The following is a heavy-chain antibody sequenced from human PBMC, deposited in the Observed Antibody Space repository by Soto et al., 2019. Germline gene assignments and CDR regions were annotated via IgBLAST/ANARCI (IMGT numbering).Heavy chain of an antibody. CDR2: IGTAGDT. V-gene: IGHV3-13*01. D-gene: IGHD6-13*01. Sequence: PGGSLRPSCAASGFTFSSYDMHWVRQATGKGLEWVSAIGTAGDTYYPGSVKGRFTISRENAKNSLYLQMNSLGAGDTAVYYCARGMYIDDYYYYYGMDVWGQGTTVTVSS. CDR3: ARGMYIDDYYYYYGMDV. J-gene: IGHJ6*02. CDR1: GFTFSSYD.